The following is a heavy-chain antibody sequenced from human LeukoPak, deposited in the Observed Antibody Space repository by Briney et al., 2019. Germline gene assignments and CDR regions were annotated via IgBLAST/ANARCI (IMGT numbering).Heavy chain of an antibody. CDR2: VYYSGST. Sequence: SETLSLTCTVSGGSSSSNYWSWIRQPPGKGLEWIGYVYYSGSTNYNPSLKSRVIISVDTSKKQFSLKLSSVTAADTAVYYCARSGYRYGADALDIWGQGTMVTVSS. J-gene: IGHJ3*02. CDR1: GGSSSSNY. V-gene: IGHV4-59*01. CDR3: ARSGYRYGADALDI. D-gene: IGHD5-18*01.